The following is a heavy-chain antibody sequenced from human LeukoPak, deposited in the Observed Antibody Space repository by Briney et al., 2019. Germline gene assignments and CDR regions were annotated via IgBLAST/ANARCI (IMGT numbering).Heavy chain of an antibody. CDR1: GFTFSSYS. J-gene: IGHJ4*02. V-gene: IGHV3-21*01. CDR2: ISTSSTYR. D-gene: IGHD3-10*01. CDR3: ARDVDGSGNYGFDW. Sequence: PGGSLRLSCAASGFTFSSYSMSWVRQAPGKGLEWVSGISTSSTYRLYADSVKGRFTISRDNAKSSLYLEMNSLRAEGTAVYYCARDVDGSGNYGFDWWGQGILVTVSS.